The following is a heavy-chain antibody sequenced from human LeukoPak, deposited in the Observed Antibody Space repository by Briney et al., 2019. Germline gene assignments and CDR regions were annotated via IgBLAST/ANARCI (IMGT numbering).Heavy chain of an antibody. V-gene: IGHV1-69*04. J-gene: IGHJ6*02. CDR2: IIPFLGIA. CDR3: ARDPYVVPLYYYYYGMDV. CDR1: GGTFSSYA. D-gene: IGHD2-15*01. Sequence: SVKVSCKASGGTFSSYAISSVRQAPGQGLEWMGRIIPFLGIANYAQKFQGRVTITADKSTSTAYMELSSLRSEDTAVYYCARDPYVVPLYYYYYGMDVWGQGTTVTVSS.